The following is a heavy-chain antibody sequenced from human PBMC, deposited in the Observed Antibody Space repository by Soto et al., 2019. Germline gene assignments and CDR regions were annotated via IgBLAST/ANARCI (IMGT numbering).Heavy chain of an antibody. Sequence: ASVKVSCKASGYTFTGYYMHWVRQAPGQGLEWMGWINPNSGGTNYAQKFQGRVTMTRDTSISTAYMELSRLRSDDTAVDYCARDGPPAARKKTESHFWSFNGFDPWGQGTLVTVAS. CDR2: INPNSGGT. CDR1: GYTFTGYY. J-gene: IGHJ5*02. V-gene: IGHV1-2*02. D-gene: IGHD3-3*02. CDR3: ARDGPPAARKKTESHFWSFNGFDP.